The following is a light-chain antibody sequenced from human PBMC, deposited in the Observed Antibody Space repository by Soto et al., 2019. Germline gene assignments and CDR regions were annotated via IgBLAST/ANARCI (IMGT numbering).Light chain of an antibody. CDR2: TVS. CDR1: QSLLDSDDGNTY. J-gene: IGKJ4*02. CDR3: MQRIEFMLK. V-gene: IGKV2-40*01. Sequence: DIVMTQTPLSLPVTPGEPASISCRSSQSLLDSDDGNTYLDWYLQKPGQSPQLLIYTVSYRASGVPDRFSGSGSGTDFTLKISRVEAEDVGVYYCMQRIEFMLKFGGGTKVDIK.